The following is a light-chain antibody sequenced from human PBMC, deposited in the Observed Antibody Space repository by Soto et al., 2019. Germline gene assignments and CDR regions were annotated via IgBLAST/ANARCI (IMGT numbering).Light chain of an antibody. V-gene: IGKV1-5*01. J-gene: IGKJ5*01. Sequence: DIQMTQSPSTLSASIGDRITITCRASQSISNWLAWYQQKPGKAPHLLIYDASSLASGVPSRFSGSGSGTEFSLTITSLQPDDFATYFCQQYNSYTITFGQGTRLEIK. CDR3: QQYNSYTIT. CDR2: DAS. CDR1: QSISNW.